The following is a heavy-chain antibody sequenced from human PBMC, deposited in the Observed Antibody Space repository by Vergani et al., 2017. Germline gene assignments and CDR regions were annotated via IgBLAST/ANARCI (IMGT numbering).Heavy chain of an antibody. Sequence: EVRLVQSGPEVKKPGESVKISCETSGYTFTNYWVAWVRQRPGKGLEWMGLIFPGDADTRYSPSFEGQVTSSADTSTSTAYVQWPSLKASDTAVYFCARLPRGLRGMSLEYWGQGTLVTVSS. CDR1: GYTFTNYW. J-gene: IGHJ4*02. D-gene: IGHD3-10*01. CDR2: IFPGDADT. CDR3: ARLPRGLRGMSLEY. V-gene: IGHV5-51*01.